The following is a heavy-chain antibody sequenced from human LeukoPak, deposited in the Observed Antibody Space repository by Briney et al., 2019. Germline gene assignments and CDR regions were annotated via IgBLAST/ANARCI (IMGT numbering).Heavy chain of an antibody. J-gene: IGHJ4*02. CDR3: AKMYSSSWYYFDY. D-gene: IGHD6-13*01. CDR1: GFTFSSYE. Sequence: GGSLRLSCATSGFTFSSYEMNWVRQAPGKGLEWVSYISSSGFTTYYADSVKGRFTISRDNSKNTPYLKMNSLRAEDTAVYYCAKMYSSSWYYFDYWGQGTLVTVSS. CDR2: ISSSGFTT. V-gene: IGHV3-23*01.